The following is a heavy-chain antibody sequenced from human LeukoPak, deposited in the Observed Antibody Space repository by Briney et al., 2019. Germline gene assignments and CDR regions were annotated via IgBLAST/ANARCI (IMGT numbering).Heavy chain of an antibody. CDR1: GFTFDDYA. CDR3: AKGYYDFWSGDKTSRWFDP. D-gene: IGHD3-3*01. V-gene: IGHV3-9*01. CDR2: ISWNSGSI. Sequence: GGSLRLSCAASGFTFDDYAMHWVRQAPGKGLEWVSGISWNSGSIGYADSVKGRFTISRDNAKNSLYLQMNSLRAEDTALYYCAKGYYDFWSGDKTSRWFDPWGQGTLVTVSS. J-gene: IGHJ5*02.